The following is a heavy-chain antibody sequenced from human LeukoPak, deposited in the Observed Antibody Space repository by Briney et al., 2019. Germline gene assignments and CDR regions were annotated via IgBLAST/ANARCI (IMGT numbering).Heavy chain of an antibody. J-gene: IGHJ5*02. D-gene: IGHD4-23*01. V-gene: IGHV4-38-2*02. CDR3: ARIDYGGNGFDP. Sequence: SETLSPTCSVSGYSISGGYYWGWIQQPPGKGLEWIGNMFHSGSSFYNPSLKSRVTISVDTSKNQFSLMLNSVTAADTAVYYCARIDYGGNGFDPWGQGTLVTVSS. CDR1: GYSISGGYY. CDR2: MFHSGSS.